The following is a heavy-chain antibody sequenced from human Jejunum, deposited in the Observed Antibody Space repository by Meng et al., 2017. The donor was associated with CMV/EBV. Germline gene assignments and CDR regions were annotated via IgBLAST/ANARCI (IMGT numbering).Heavy chain of an antibody. CDR1: GDAVSTGSQY. J-gene: IGHJ5*02. CDR2: FYSGGST. V-gene: IGHV4-61*01. CDR3: ARAGNWNKRFDP. Sequence: TVSGDAVSTGSQYWSWIRQAPDKGLELIGYFYSGGSTSYNPSLKSRVTISVDMSKNQFSLNLNSVTAADTAVYYCARAGNWNKRFDPWGQGTLVTVSS. D-gene: IGHD1/OR15-1a*01.